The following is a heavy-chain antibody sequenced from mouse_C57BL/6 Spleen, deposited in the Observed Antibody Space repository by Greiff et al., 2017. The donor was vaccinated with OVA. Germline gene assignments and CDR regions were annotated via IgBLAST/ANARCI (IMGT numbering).Heavy chain of an antibody. CDR2: INPGSGGT. CDR1: GYAFTNYL. Sequence: VKLMESGAELVRPGTSVKVSCKASGYAFTNYLIEWVKQRPGQGLEWIGVINPGSGGTNYNEKFKGKATLTADKSSSTAYMQLSSLTSEDSAVYFCAREGADAMDYWGQGTSVTVSS. J-gene: IGHJ4*01. V-gene: IGHV1-54*01. CDR3: AREGADAMDY.